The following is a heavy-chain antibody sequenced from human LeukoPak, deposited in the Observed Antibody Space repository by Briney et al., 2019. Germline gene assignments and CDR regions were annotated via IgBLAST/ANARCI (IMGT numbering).Heavy chain of an antibody. CDR1: GGTFSSYA. Sequence: GASVKVSCKASGGTFSSYAISWVRQAPGQGLEWMGGIIPIFGTANYAQKFQGRVTITTDESTSTAYMELSSLRSEDTAVYYCARAVHCSGGSCYSNYFDYWGQGTLVTVSS. D-gene: IGHD2-15*01. CDR3: ARAVHCSGGSCYSNYFDY. CDR2: IIPIFGTA. J-gene: IGHJ4*02. V-gene: IGHV1-69*05.